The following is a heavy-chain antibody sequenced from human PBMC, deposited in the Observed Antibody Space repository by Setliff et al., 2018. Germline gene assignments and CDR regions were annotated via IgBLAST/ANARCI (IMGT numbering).Heavy chain of an antibody. Sequence: GGSLRLSCAASGFTFVNYWMHWVRQAPGKGLVWVSRVNSDGSSTIYADSVKGRFTLSRDNAKNSLYLQMNSLRAEDTALYYCARVDDILTGVNYYYGMDVWGQGTTVTVSS. D-gene: IGHD3-9*01. CDR3: ARVDDILTGVNYYYGMDV. J-gene: IGHJ6*02. V-gene: IGHV3-74*01. CDR1: GFTFVNYW. CDR2: VNSDGSST.